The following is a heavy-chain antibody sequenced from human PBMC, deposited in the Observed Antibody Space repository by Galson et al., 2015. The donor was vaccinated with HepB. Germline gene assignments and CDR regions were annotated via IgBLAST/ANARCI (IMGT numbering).Heavy chain of an antibody. CDR1: GYSFTTYA. Sequence: VKVSCKASGYSFTTYAMNWVRQAPGQGLEWMGWINTNTGNPAYAQGFTGRFVFSLDSSVSTAYLQINSLKAEVTAVYYCARTPYYDSGSYYNVWFDPWGQGTLVTVSS. CDR2: INTNTGNP. V-gene: IGHV7-4-1*02. CDR3: ARTPYYDSGSYYNVWFDP. J-gene: IGHJ5*02. D-gene: IGHD3-10*01.